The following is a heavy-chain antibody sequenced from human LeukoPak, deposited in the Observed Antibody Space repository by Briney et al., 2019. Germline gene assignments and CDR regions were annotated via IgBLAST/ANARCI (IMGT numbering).Heavy chain of an antibody. V-gene: IGHV4-59*08. J-gene: IGHJ4*02. D-gene: IGHD1-26*01. Sequence: PSETLSLTCTVSGGSMNNYYWSWIRQPPGKGLEWIGYIYYSGSTNYNPSLKSRVTISVDTSKNQFSLKLSSVTAADTAVYYCARLWSGAPFDYWGQGTLVTVSS. CDR1: GGSMNNYY. CDR2: IYYSGST. CDR3: ARLWSGAPFDY.